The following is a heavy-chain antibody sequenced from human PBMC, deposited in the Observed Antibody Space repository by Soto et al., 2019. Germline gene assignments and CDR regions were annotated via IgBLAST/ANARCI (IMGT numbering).Heavy chain of an antibody. V-gene: IGHV4-39*01. J-gene: IGHJ5*02. CDR2: IYYSGST. D-gene: IGHD3-16*01. CDR1: SGSISSSSYY. Sequence: SETLSLTCTVSSGSISSSSYYWGWIRQPPGKGLEWIGTIYYSGSTYNNPSLKSRVTISVDTSKNQFSLKLSSVTAADTAVYYCAGGRVTINWFDPWGQGTLVTVSS. CDR3: AGGRVTINWFDP.